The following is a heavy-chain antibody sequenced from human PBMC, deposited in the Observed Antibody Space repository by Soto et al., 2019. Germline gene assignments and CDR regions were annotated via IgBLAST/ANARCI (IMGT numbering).Heavy chain of an antibody. J-gene: IGHJ5*01. V-gene: IGHV6-1*01. CDR1: GDSVSTNTAT. CDR2: TYYRSRWYF. CDR3: VRLIGNSWLDS. D-gene: IGHD3-22*01. Sequence: SQTLSLTCDISGDSVSTNTATWDWIRQSPSRGLEWLGRTYYRSRWYFDYAVSVKSRITISPDISNNQVSLQLTSVTPDDTAIYYCVRLIGNSWLDSWDRGTLVTVS.